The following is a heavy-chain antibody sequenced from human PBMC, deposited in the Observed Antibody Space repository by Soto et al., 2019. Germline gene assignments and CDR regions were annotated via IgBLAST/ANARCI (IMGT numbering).Heavy chain of an antibody. D-gene: IGHD6-13*01. CDR3: AKDLGSSSWSLYYYYYGMDV. V-gene: IGHV3-30*18. CDR2: ISYDGSNK. CDR1: GFTFSSYG. Sequence: PGGSLRLSCAASGFTFSSYGMHWVRQAPGKGLEWVAVISYDGSNKNYADSVKGRFTISRDNSKNTLHLQMNSLRVEDTAVYYCAKDLGSSSWSLYYYYYGMDVWGQGTTVTVSS. J-gene: IGHJ6*02.